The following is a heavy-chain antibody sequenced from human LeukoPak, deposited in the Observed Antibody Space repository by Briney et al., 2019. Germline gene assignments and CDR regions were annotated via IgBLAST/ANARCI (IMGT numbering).Heavy chain of an antibody. J-gene: IGHJ4*02. CDR2: ISYDGSNK. Sequence: GGSLRLSCAASGFTFSSYAMHWVRQAPGKGLEWVAVISYDGSNKYYADSVKGRFTISTDNSKNTLYLQMNSLRAEDTAVYYCSRSRGELRERFDYWGQGTLVTVSS. CDR1: GFTFSSYA. CDR3: SRSRGELRERFDY. V-gene: IGHV3-30*04. D-gene: IGHD1-26*01.